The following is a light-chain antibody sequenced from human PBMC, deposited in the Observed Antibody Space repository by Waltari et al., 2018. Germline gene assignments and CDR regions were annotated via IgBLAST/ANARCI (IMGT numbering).Light chain of an antibody. CDR2: GAS. J-gene: IGKJ3*01. CDR1: QSVSSN. Sequence: EIVMTQSPVTLSVSPGERATLSCRASQSVSSNLAWYQQKPGQAPRLLIYGASTRATGIPARFSGSGSGTEFTLTNSSLQSEDFAVYYCQQYNKWPPFTFGPGTKVEI. CDR3: QQYNKWPPFT. V-gene: IGKV3-15*01.